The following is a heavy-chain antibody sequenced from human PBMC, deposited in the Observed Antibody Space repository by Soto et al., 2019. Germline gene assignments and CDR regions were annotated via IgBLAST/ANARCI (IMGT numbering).Heavy chain of an antibody. J-gene: IGHJ4*02. CDR3: ARSPIAATGSLDY. Sequence: ASVKLSCKVSGYTFFNYGITWVRQAPGQGLEWMGWISAYNGNRNYAQKFQGRVTMTTDTSTSTAYMELRTLRSDDTAVYYCARSPIAATGSLDYWGQGTLVTVSS. V-gene: IGHV1-18*01. CDR2: ISAYNGNR. CDR1: GYTFFNYG. D-gene: IGHD6-6*01.